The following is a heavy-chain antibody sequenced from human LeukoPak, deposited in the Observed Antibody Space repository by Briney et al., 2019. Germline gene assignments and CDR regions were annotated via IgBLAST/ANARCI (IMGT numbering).Heavy chain of an antibody. CDR1: GFTFSSYA. CDR2: ISYDGSNK. CDR3: AELGITMTGGV. D-gene: IGHD3-10*02. Sequence: GGSLRLSCAASGFTFSSYAMHWVRQAPGKGLEWVAVISYDGSNKYYADSVKGRFTISRDNSKNTLYLQMNSLRAEDTAVYYCAELGITMTGGVWGKGTTVTISS. J-gene: IGHJ6*04. V-gene: IGHV3-30*04.